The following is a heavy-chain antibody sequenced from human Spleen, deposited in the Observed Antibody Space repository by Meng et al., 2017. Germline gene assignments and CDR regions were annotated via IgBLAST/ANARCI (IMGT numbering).Heavy chain of an antibody. Sequence: KVSCKGSGYTFTSYWIGWVRQMPGKGLEWMGIMDPNDSDIRYSPSFQGQVTISADKSISTAYLQWSSLKASDTAMYFCARGAEYSSGWPFDYWGQGALVTVSS. V-gene: IGHV5-51*01. D-gene: IGHD6-19*01. CDR1: GYTFTSYW. CDR2: MDPNDSDI. CDR3: ARGAEYSSGWPFDY. J-gene: IGHJ4*02.